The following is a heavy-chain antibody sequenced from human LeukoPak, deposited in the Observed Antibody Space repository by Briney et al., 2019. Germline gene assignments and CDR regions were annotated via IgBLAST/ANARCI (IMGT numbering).Heavy chain of an antibody. Sequence: GGSLRLSCAASGFTFSSYAMSWVRQAPGKGLEWVSAISGSGGSTYYADSVKGRFTISRDNAKNSLYLQMNSLRAEDTAVYHCARGGGGSDYWGQGTLVTVSS. CDR3: ARGGGGSDY. CDR2: ISGSGGST. J-gene: IGHJ4*02. V-gene: IGHV3-23*01. CDR1: GFTFSSYA.